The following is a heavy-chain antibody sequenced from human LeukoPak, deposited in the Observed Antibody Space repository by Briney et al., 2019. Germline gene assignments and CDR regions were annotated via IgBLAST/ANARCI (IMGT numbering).Heavy chain of an antibody. CDR2: ISGSGGST. CDR3: AKETYGTIYYYYYYGMDV. D-gene: IGHD2-21*01. Sequence: GGSLRLSCAASGFTFSSYAMSWVRQAPGKGLEWVSAISGSGGSTYYADSVKGRFTISRDNSKYTLYLQMNSLRAEDTAVYYCAKETYGTIYYYYYYGMDVWGQGTTVTVSS. J-gene: IGHJ6*02. V-gene: IGHV3-23*01. CDR1: GFTFSSYA.